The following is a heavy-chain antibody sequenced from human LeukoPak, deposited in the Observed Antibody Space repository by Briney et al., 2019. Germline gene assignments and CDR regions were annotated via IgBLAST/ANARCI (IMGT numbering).Heavy chain of an antibody. V-gene: IGHV1-2*02. CDR1: GYTFTGYY. D-gene: IGHD2-2*01. Sequence: WASVTVSCKASGYTFTGYYMHWVRQAPGQGLEWMGWINPNSGGTNYAQKFQGRVTMTRDTSISTAYMELSRLRSDDTAVYYCARDAQDIVVVPAAMPHYYYYGMDVWGQGTTVTVSS. CDR3: ARDAQDIVVVPAAMPHYYYYGMDV. CDR2: INPNSGGT. J-gene: IGHJ6*02.